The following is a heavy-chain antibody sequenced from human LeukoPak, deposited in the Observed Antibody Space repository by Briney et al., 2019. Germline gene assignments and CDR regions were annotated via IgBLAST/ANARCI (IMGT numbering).Heavy chain of an antibody. Sequence: ASVKVSCKASEYTFTNYDINWVRQATGQGLEWVGWVNPHSGNTGYAQKFQGRVTMTRNTSISTAYTELSSPRSEDTAVYYCARDLRGYSYGYDYWGQGTLVSVSS. CDR2: VNPHSGNT. V-gene: IGHV1-8*01. CDR3: ARDLRGYSYGYDY. CDR1: EYTFTNYD. D-gene: IGHD5-18*01. J-gene: IGHJ4*02.